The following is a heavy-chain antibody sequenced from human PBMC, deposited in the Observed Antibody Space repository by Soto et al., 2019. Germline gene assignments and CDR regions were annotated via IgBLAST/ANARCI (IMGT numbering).Heavy chain of an antibody. CDR2: IYYSGST. Sequence: PAETLSLTCTVSGGSISSYYWSWIRQPPGKGLEWIGYIYYSGSTNYNPSLKSRVTISVDTSKNQFSLKLSSVTAADTAVYYCARARVTMVRGVTLVAFDIWGQGTMVTVSS. D-gene: IGHD3-10*01. CDR1: GGSISSYY. CDR3: ARARVTMVRGVTLVAFDI. V-gene: IGHV4-59*01. J-gene: IGHJ3*02.